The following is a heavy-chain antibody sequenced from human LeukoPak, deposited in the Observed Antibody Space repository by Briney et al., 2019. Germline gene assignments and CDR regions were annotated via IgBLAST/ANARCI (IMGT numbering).Heavy chain of an antibody. D-gene: IGHD5-18*01. J-gene: IGHJ4*02. CDR2: INHSGST. V-gene: IGHV4-34*01. Sequence: PSETLSLTCAVYGGSFSGYYWSWIRQPPGKGLEWIGEINHSGSTNYNPSLKSRVTISVDTSKNQFSLKLSSVTAADTAVCYCAVDHIPYGYADWGQGTLVTVSS. CDR1: GGSFSGYY. CDR3: AVDHIPYGYAD.